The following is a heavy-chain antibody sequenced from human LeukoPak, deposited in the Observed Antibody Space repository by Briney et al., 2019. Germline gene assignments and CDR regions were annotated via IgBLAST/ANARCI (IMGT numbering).Heavy chain of an antibody. CDR1: GYRFMSYG. CDR3: ARGVVVHYTWFDP. J-gene: IGHJ5*02. Sequence: ASVKVSCKASGYRFMSYGISWVRQAPGQGLEWMGWISANDGSTNYTQKFQGRVTMTTDTSTSTAYMEIRNLRSVDTAVYYCARGVVVHYTWFDPWGQGTLVTVSS. CDR2: ISANDGST. V-gene: IGHV1-18*01. D-gene: IGHD2-2*01.